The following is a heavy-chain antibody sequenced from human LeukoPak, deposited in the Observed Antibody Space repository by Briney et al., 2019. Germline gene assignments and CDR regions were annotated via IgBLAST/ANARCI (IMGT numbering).Heavy chain of an antibody. J-gene: IGHJ6*03. V-gene: IGHV3-48*03. Sequence: GGSLRLSCAASGFTFSSYEMNWVRQAPGKGLEWVSYISSSGSTIYYADSVKGRFTISRDNAKNSLYLQMNSLRAEDTAVYYCARANHDYGDYVGYYYYHMDVWGKGATVTISS. CDR2: ISSSGSTI. D-gene: IGHD4-17*01. CDR1: GFTFSSYE. CDR3: ARANHDYGDYVGYYYYHMDV.